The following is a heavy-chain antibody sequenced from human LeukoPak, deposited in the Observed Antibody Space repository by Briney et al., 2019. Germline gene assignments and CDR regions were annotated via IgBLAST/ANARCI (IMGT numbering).Heavy chain of an antibody. CDR1: GGSISSYY. V-gene: IGHV4-59*01. CDR2: IYYSGST. D-gene: IGHD3-10*01. Sequence: SETLSLTCTVSGGSISSYYWSWIREPPGQGLEWVGYIYYSGSTNYNPSLKSRVTISVDTSKNQFSLKLSSVTAADTAVYYCARDDPMVRGVIIMQGMDVWGQGTTVTVSS. CDR3: ARDDPMVRGVIIMQGMDV. J-gene: IGHJ6*02.